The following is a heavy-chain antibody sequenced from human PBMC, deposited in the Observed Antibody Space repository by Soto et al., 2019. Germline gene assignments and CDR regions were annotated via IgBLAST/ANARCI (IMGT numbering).Heavy chain of an antibody. J-gene: IGHJ4*02. CDR1: GFPFSNYG. CDR3: AKDPRRFVVLTAVPGDY. Sequence: QVQLVESGGGVVQPGRSLTLSCAASGFPFSNYGMHWVRQAPGKGLEWVAVISHDGSNRYYADSVKGRSTISRDNSKNTLYLRMNSLRAEATAVYYCAKDPRRFVVLTAVPGDYWGQGTLVTVSS. CDR2: ISHDGSNR. D-gene: IGHD2-21*02. V-gene: IGHV3-30*18.